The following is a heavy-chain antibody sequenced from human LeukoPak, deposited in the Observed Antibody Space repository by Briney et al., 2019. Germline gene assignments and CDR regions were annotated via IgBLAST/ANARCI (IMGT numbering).Heavy chain of an antibody. CDR2: VHHSFIS. J-gene: IGHJ4*02. CDR3: ACYSVLGRTFDC. CDR1: GASMNDYY. Sequence: PSETLSLTCAVSGASMNDYYWSWLRQTPGNGLEWIGHVHHSFISNFIPSLKSRVTISTDTSKSQFSLRVSSVTAADTAVYYCACYSVLGRTFDCWGQGTQVTVSS. D-gene: IGHD4-11*01. V-gene: IGHV4-59*01.